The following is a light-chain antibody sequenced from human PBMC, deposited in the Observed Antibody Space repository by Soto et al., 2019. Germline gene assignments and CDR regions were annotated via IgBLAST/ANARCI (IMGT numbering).Light chain of an antibody. J-gene: IGKJ1*01. Sequence: DIQMTQSPSSLSASVGDRVSITCRASQSISTYLNWYQQNPWKAPKLLIYDPSSLQSGVPFRFSGSGSGTDFALTISSLQPEDFAIYYCHQSYSTPWTFGHGTKVEVK. CDR3: HQSYSTPWT. CDR2: DPS. V-gene: IGKV1-39*01. CDR1: QSISTY.